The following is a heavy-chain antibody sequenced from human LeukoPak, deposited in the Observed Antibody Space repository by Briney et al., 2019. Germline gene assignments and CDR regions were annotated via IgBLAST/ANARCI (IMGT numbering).Heavy chain of an antibody. J-gene: IGHJ4*02. Sequence: PGGSLSLSCAASGFTVSSNYMSWVRQAPGKGLEWVSVIYSGGSTYYADSVKGRLTISRHNSKNTLYLQMNSLRAEDTAVYYCAKDHGSGSGSYSYGPFDYWGQGTLVTVSS. CDR3: AKDHGSGSGSYSYGPFDY. D-gene: IGHD3-10*01. CDR2: IYSGGST. CDR1: GFTVSSNY. V-gene: IGHV3-53*04.